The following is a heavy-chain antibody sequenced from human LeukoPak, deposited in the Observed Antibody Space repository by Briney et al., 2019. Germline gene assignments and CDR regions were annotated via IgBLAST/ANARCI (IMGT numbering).Heavy chain of an antibody. V-gene: IGHV4-61*01. D-gene: IGHD3-22*01. CDR2: IYYSGST. CDR1: GGSVSSGSYY. Sequence: SETLSLTCTVSGGSVSSGSYYWSWIRQPPGKGLEWIGYIYYSGSTNYNPSLKSRVTISVDTSKNQFSLKLSSVTAADTAVYYCARDSSFRPAGWMYDTPGIFDYWGQGTLVTVSS. J-gene: IGHJ4*02. CDR3: ARDSSFRPAGWMYDTPGIFDY.